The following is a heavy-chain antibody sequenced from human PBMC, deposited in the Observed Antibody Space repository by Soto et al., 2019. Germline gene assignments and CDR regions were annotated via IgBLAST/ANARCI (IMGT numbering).Heavy chain of an antibody. D-gene: IGHD4-4*01. J-gene: IGHJ5*02. CDR3: ARDSADGTVKNWFDP. CDR1: GFTFSSYA. Sequence: GGSLRLSCAASGFTFSSYAMHWVRQAPGKGLEWVAVISYDGSNKYYADSVKGRFTISRDNSKNTLYLQMNSLRAEDTAVYYCARDSADGTVKNWFDPWGQGTLVTVSS. CDR2: ISYDGSNK. V-gene: IGHV3-30-3*01.